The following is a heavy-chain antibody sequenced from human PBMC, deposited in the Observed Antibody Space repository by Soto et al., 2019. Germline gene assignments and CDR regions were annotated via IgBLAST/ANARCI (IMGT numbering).Heavy chain of an antibody. CDR2: ISGSGGST. CDR1: GFTFSNYA. J-gene: IGHJ6*03. Sequence: PGGSLRLSCAASGFTFSNYAMSWVRQAPGKGLEWVSAISGSGGSTYYADSVKGRFTISRDNSKNTLYLQMNSLRAEDTAVYYCAKGLRGYYYYYMDVWGKGTTVTVSS. D-gene: IGHD5-12*01. V-gene: IGHV3-23*01. CDR3: AKGLRGYYYYYMDV.